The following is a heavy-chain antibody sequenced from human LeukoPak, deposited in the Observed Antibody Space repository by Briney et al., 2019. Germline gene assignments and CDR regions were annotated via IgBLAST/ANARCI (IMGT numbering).Heavy chain of an antibody. CDR3: ARESLGVPTAMEGRALHHLNPQYYFDC. V-gene: IGHV1-18*01. J-gene: IGHJ4*02. Sequence: ASVKVSCKASGYTFTSYGISWVRQAPGRGLEWMGWISAYNGNTNYAQKLHGRVTMTTDTSTSTAYMELRSLRSDDTAVYYCARESLGVPTAMEGRALHHLNPQYYFDCWGQGTLVTVSS. D-gene: IGHD2-2*01. CDR2: ISAYNGNT. CDR1: GYTFTSYG.